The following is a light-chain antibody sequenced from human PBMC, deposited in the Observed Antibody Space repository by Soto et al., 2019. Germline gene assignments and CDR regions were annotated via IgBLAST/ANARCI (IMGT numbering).Light chain of an antibody. CDR3: LQDHNYPWT. J-gene: IGKJ1*01. Sequence: AIQVTHSPPSLSASVGDRVMITCRASQGINNDLAWYQQKPGEAPKLLIYGASNLHTGVPSRFSGSGSGTDFTLTISSLQPEDFATYYCLQDHNYPWTFGQGTKV. CDR2: GAS. CDR1: QGINND. V-gene: IGKV1-6*01.